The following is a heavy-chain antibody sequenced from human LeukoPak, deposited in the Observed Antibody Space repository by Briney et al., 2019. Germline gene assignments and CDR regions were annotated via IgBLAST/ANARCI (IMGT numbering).Heavy chain of an antibody. CDR1: GGSISSGGYY. V-gene: IGHV4-30-2*01. J-gene: IGHJ4*02. CDR3: ASSYSGSYSGY. CDR2: IYHSGST. Sequence: SETLSLTCTVSGGSISSGGYYWSWIRQPPGKGLEWIGYIYHSGSTYYNPSLKSRVTISVDRSKNQFSLKLSSVTAADTAVYYCASSYSGSYSGYWGQGTLVTVSS. D-gene: IGHD1-26*01.